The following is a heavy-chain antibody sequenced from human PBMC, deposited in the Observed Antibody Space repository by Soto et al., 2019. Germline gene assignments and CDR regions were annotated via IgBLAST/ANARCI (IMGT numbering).Heavy chain of an antibody. J-gene: IGHJ6*02. V-gene: IGHV4-59*02. CDR2: IYYSGST. D-gene: IGHD4-17*01. CDR3: ASNTYTYGDSNF. CDR1: GVSVSSYY. Sequence: SETLSLTCTVSGVSVSSYYWGWIRQPPGKGLEWIGYIYYSGSTNYNPSLKSRVTISVDTSKNQFSLKLSSVTAADTAVYYCASNTYTYGDSNFWGQGTTVTVSS.